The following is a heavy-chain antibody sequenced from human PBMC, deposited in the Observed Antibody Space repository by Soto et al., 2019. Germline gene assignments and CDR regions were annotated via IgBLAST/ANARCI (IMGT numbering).Heavy chain of an antibody. CDR2: IIPIFGTA. V-gene: IGHV1-69*13. Sequence: ASVKVSCKASGGTFSSYAISWVRQAPGQGLEWMGGIIPIFGTANYAQKFQGRVTITADESTSTAYMELSSLRSEDTAVYYCARVYDSSDKRYYFDYWGQGTLVTVSS. J-gene: IGHJ4*02. D-gene: IGHD3-22*01. CDR1: GGTFSSYA. CDR3: ARVYDSSDKRYYFDY.